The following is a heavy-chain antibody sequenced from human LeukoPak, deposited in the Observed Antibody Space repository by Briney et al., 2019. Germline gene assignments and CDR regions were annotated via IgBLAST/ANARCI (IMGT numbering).Heavy chain of an antibody. Sequence: GGSLRLSCAASGFIFSDPSMSWVRQAPGKGLEWVANIKQDGSEKYYVDSVKGRFTISRDNAKNSLYLQMNSLRAEDTAVYYCAREMVSSSWYVDYYYYYYMDVWGKGTTVTVSS. CDR1: GFIFSDPS. V-gene: IGHV3-7*01. CDR2: IKQDGSEK. J-gene: IGHJ6*03. D-gene: IGHD6-13*01. CDR3: AREMVSSSWYVDYYYYYYMDV.